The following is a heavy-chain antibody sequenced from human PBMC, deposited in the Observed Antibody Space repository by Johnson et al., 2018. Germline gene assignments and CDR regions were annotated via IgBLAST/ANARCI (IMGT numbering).Heavy chain of an antibody. J-gene: IGHJ1*01. CDR1: GGSLSGYY. D-gene: IGHD1-1*01. CDR3: SRGGTDQH. Sequence: QVQLQQWGAGLLKPSVTLSLSCAVYGGSLSGYYWSWIRQPPGKGREWIGELNHSGSTNYNSSLKTRFTISKDTSKNPFTLKVSSVTAEDTAVDYCSRGGTDQHWGQGSLVTVSS. CDR2: LNHSGST. V-gene: IGHV4-34*01.